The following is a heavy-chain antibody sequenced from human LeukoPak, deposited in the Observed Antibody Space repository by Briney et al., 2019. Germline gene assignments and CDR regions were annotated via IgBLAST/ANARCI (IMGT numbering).Heavy chain of an antibody. CDR2: MHYDGSNT. J-gene: IGHJ4*02. Sequence: PGRSLRLSCAASGFTFSSYGMHWVRQAPGKGLEWVAFMHYDGSNTHYIDSVKGRFTISRDYSRNTLYLQMNSLRPEDTAVYYCATVAGTSHYWGQGTLVTVSS. CDR1: GFTFSSYG. CDR3: ATVAGTSHY. V-gene: IGHV3-30*02. D-gene: IGHD6-19*01.